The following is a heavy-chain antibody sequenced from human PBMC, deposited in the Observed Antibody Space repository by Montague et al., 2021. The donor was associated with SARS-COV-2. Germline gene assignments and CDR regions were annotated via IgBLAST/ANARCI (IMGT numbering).Heavy chain of an antibody. CDR2: IKEDGGVK. V-gene: IGHV3-7*04. J-gene: IGHJ4*02. D-gene: IGHD3-22*01. CDR1: GFTFSDYW. Sequence: SLRLSCAASGFTFSDYWMAWVRQAPGEALEWISNIKEDGGVKNYVDSVKGRFTISRDNTKNLLFLRMNSLSVEDTAVYYCARAGYDSGYDFWGQGSLVTVSS. CDR3: ARAGYDSGYDF.